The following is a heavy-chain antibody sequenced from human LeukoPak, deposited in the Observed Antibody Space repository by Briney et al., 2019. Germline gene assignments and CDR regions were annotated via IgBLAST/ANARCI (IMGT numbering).Heavy chain of an antibody. D-gene: IGHD5-24*01. Sequence: PSETLSLTCSVSGGSISSSNYYWGWIRQPPGKGLEWIGIIYYSGSTYYNPSLKSRVTISIDTSKNQFSLKLSSVTAADTAVYYCARLTREMATKHFDYWGQGTLVTVSS. CDR1: GGSISSSNYY. J-gene: IGHJ4*02. CDR2: IYYSGST. V-gene: IGHV4-39*01. CDR3: ARLTREMATKHFDY.